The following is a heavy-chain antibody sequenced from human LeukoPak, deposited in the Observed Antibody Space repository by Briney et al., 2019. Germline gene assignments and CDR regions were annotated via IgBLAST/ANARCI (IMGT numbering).Heavy chain of an antibody. Sequence: GGSLRLSCAASGFTFNSYAMQWVRHVPGKGLEYVSGIDTIGDSTYYASSVKGRFTISRDNSKNTEYLQMDSLKVEDMAVYYCGRADCSSSSCYTVSYWGQGTLVTVSS. CDR1: GFTFNSYA. CDR3: GRADCSSSSCYTVSY. J-gene: IGHJ4*02. D-gene: IGHD2-2*01. V-gene: IGHV3-64*01. CDR2: IDTIGDST.